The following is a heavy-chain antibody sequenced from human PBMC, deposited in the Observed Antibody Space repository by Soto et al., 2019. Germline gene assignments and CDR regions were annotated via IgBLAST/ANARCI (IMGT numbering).Heavy chain of an antibody. CDR1: GFSLSTSGMA. V-gene: IGHV2-5*02. CDR2: IYWDDDK. CDR3: ARRPPDETAFDI. Sequence: QITLKESGPTLVKPTQTLTLTCTFSGFSLSTSGMAVGWIRQPPGQALEWLALIYWDDDKRYSPSLKSRLAITKDTSKNQVVLTVTQMDPLETATYYCARRPPDETAFDIWGQGTMVTVSS. J-gene: IGHJ3*02.